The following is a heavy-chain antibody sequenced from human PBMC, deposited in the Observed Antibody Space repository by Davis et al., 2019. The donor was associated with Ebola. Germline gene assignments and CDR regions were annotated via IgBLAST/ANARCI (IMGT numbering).Heavy chain of an antibody. CDR2: ISSSSSYI. V-gene: IGHV3-21*01. CDR1: GFTFSSYS. CDR3: ARVSLPRYSSSWYFDY. Sequence: GESLKISCAASGFTFSSYSMNWVRQAPGKGLEWVSSISSSSSYIYYADSVKGRFTISRDNAKNSLYLQMNSLRAEDTAVYYCARVSLPRYSSSWYFDYWGQGTLVTVSS. D-gene: IGHD6-13*01. J-gene: IGHJ4*02.